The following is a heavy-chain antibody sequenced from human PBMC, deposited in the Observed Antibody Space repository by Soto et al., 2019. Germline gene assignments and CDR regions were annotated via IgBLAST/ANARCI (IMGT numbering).Heavy chain of an antibody. Sequence: SETLSLTCTVSGGSISSSSYYWGWIRQPPGKGLEWIGSIYYSGSTYYNPSLKSRVTISVDTSKNQFSLKLSSVAAADTAVYYCARQTAYSSGWYEGFDYWGQGTLVTVS. CDR3: ARQTAYSSGWYEGFDY. V-gene: IGHV4-39*01. J-gene: IGHJ4*02. D-gene: IGHD6-19*01. CDR1: GGSISSSSYY. CDR2: IYYSGST.